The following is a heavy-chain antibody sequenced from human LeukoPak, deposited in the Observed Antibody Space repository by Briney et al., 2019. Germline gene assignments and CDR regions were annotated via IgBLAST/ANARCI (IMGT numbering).Heavy chain of an antibody. V-gene: IGHV1-2*06. D-gene: IGHD3-3*01. J-gene: IGHJ4*02. CDR1: GYTFTGYY. Sequence: ASVKVSCKASGYTFTGYYMHWVRQAPGQGLEWMGRINPNSGGTNYAQKFQGRVTMTRDTSTSTAYMELSRLRSDDTAVYYCARAYDFWSGYYPGDYWGQGTLVTVSS. CDR3: ARAYDFWSGYYPGDY. CDR2: INPNSGGT.